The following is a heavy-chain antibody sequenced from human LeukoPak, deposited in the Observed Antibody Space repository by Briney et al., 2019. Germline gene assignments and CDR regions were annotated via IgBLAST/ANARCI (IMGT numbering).Heavy chain of an antibody. V-gene: IGHV3-33*01. CDR3: ARDQYGFDY. Sequence: PGRSLRLSCAASGFTFRSYGMHWVRLAPGKGLEWVAVIWYDGNSKYYADSVKGRFTISRDNSKNTLYLQMDSLRAEDTAVYYCARDQYGFDYWGQGTLVTVSS. J-gene: IGHJ4*02. CDR1: GFTFRSYG. D-gene: IGHD2-8*01. CDR2: IWYDGNSK.